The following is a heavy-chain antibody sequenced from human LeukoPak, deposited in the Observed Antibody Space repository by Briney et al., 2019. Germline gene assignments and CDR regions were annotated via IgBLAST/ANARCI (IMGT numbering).Heavy chain of an antibody. CDR1: GFTLSDYW. Sequence: GGSLRLSCAAAGFTLSDYWMSWVRQAPGKGLEWVANIKQDGSEKYYVDSVKGRFTISRDNAKNSLYLQMNSLRAEDTAVYYCARLWATVIGWGAFDIWGQGTMITVSS. V-gene: IGHV3-7*01. CDR3: ARLWATVIGWGAFDI. J-gene: IGHJ3*02. D-gene: IGHD4-17*01. CDR2: IKQDGSEK.